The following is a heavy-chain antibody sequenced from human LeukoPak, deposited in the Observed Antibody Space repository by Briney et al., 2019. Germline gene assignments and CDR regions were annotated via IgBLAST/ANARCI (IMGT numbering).Heavy chain of an antibody. CDR3: ARGDSSSSEGSFGY. CDR2: IDWDDDK. D-gene: IGHD6-6*01. J-gene: IGHJ4*02. Sequence: SGPTLVNPTQTPTLTCTFSGFSLSTRGMRVSWIRQPPVKALEWLARIDWDDDKFYSTSLKTRLTISKDTSKNQVVLTMTNMDPVDTATYYCARGDSSSSEGSFGYWGQGTLVTVSS. V-gene: IGHV2-70*04. CDR1: GFSLSTRGMR.